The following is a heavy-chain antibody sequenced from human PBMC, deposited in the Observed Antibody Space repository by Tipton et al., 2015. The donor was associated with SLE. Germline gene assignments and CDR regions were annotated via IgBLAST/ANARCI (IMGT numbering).Heavy chain of an antibody. J-gene: IGHJ4*02. CDR1: GGSISSSSYY. CDR2: IYYTGST. V-gene: IGHV4-39*07. D-gene: IGHD2-15*01. Sequence: TLSLTCTVSGGSISSSSYYWGWIRQPPGKRLEWIGSIYYTGSTYYNPSLKSRVTMSVDMSKNQFSLKLSSAAAADTAMYYCAREKVAPSGLSYFDYWGQGTLVTVSS. CDR3: AREKVAPSGLSYFDY.